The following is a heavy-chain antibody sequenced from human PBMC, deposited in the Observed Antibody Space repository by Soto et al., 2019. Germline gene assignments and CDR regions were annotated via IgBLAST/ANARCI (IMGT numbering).Heavy chain of an antibody. CDR2: MNPNSGNT. V-gene: IGHV1-8*01. D-gene: IGHD1-26*01. CDR3: AKDIVGATHEQPFDY. Sequence: ASVKVSCKASGYTFTSYDINWVRQATGQGLEWMGWMNPNSGNTGYAQKFQGRVTMTRNTSISTAYMELSSLRSEDTALYYCAKDIVGATHEQPFDYWGQGTMVTVSS. CDR1: GYTFTSYD. J-gene: IGHJ4*02.